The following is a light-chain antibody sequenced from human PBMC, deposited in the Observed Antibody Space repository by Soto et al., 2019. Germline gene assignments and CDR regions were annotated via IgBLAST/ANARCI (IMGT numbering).Light chain of an antibody. CDR2: DAS. V-gene: IGKV1-16*01. CDR3: QPYHSYPAS. Sequence: DLQMTQSPSSLSASVGDRVTITCRASQGISSFLAWFQQKPGKAPKSLIYDASTLQSGVSSRFSGSGSDTPFTLTISSLQPEDFATYYCQPYHSYPASFGQGTKVEIK. J-gene: IGKJ1*01. CDR1: QGISSF.